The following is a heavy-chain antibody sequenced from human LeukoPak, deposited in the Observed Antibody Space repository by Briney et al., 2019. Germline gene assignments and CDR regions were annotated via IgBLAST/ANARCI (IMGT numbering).Heavy chain of an antibody. CDR2: ISSSSSYI. D-gene: IGHD2-2*01. Sequence: PGGSLRLSCAASGFTFSSYSMNWVRQAPGKGLEWVSSISSSSSYIYYADSVKGRFTIPRDNAKNSLYLQMNSLGAEDTAVYYCASAMPANYYFDYWGQGTLVTVSS. V-gene: IGHV3-21*01. CDR1: GFTFSSYS. CDR3: ASAMPANYYFDY. J-gene: IGHJ4*02.